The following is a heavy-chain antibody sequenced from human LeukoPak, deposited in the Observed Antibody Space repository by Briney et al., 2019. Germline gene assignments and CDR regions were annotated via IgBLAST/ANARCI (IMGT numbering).Heavy chain of an antibody. V-gene: IGHV1-69*04. CDR2: VIPILGIA. D-gene: IGHD3-3*01. Sequence: ASVKVSCKASGGTFSSYAISWVRQAPGQGLEWMGRVIPILGIANYAQKFQGRVTITADKSTSTAYMELSSLRSEDTAVYYCAYYYDFWSGPRFDYWGQGTLVTVSS. J-gene: IGHJ4*02. CDR3: AYYYDFWSGPRFDY. CDR1: GGTFSSYA.